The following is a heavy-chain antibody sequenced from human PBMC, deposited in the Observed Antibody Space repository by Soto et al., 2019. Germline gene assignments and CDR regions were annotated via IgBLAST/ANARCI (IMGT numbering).Heavy chain of an antibody. V-gene: IGHV3-53*01. CDR1: GFTVSNTY. Sequence: EVQLVESGGGLIQPGGSLRLSCAVSGFTVSNTYMSWVRQAPGKGLEWISVIYRGLATYYADSVKGRFTISRDDSRNTVYLQMNSLTTEDTAVYFCGRDRSDSSRADSFDIWGQGTMVTVSS. D-gene: IGHD6-25*01. CDR3: GRDRSDSSRADSFDI. J-gene: IGHJ3*02. CDR2: IYRGLAT.